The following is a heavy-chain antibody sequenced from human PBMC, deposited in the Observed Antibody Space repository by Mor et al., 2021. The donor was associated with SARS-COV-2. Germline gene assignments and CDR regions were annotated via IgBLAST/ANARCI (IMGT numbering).Heavy chain of an antibody. CDR3: ARWGANWSPFFNF. D-gene: IGHD1-1*01. J-gene: IGHJ4*02. Sequence: GRFTISRDNSNSTLYLQMDSLRAGDTAVYYCARWGANWSPFFNFWGQGILVTVSS. V-gene: IGHV3-53*01.